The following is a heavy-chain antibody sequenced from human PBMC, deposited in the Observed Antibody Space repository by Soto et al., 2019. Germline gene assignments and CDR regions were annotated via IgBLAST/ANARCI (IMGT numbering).Heavy chain of an antibody. Sequence: QVQLQESGPGLVKPSETLSLTCTVSGGSISSYYWSWIRQPPGKGLEWIGYIYYSGSTNYNPSLTSRVTISVDTSKNQFSLKLSSVTAAHTAVYYCARRYGVYFDYWGQGTLVTVSS. V-gene: IGHV4-59*08. CDR1: GGSISSYY. CDR2: IYYSGST. D-gene: IGHD4-17*01. CDR3: ARRYGVYFDY. J-gene: IGHJ4*02.